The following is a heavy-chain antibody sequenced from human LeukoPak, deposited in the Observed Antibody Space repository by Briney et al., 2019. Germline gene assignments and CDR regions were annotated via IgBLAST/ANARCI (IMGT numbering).Heavy chain of an antibody. CDR1: GYTFTGYY. J-gene: IGHJ1*01. Sequence: GASVKVSCKASGYTFTGYYMHWVRQAPGQGLEWMGWINPSSGGTNYAQKFQGRVTMTRDTSISTAYMELSRLRSDDTAVYYCARDLDSSGYAGQHWGQGTLVTVSS. CDR2: INPSSGGT. D-gene: IGHD3-22*01. CDR3: ARDLDSSGYAGQH. V-gene: IGHV1-2*02.